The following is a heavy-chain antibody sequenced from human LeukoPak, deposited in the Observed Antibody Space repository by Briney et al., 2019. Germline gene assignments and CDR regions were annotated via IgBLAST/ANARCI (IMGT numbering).Heavy chain of an antibody. CDR3: ARGGCSTTSCYHFDS. J-gene: IGHJ4*02. CDR1: GYTFTSYY. D-gene: IGHD2-2*01. V-gene: IGHV1-46*01. Sequence: ASVKVSCKASGYTFTSYYIHWVRQAPGQGLEWMGLINPSAGGTSYAQKFQDRVTMTRDMSTTTVYLGLNSLRSEDTAVYYCARGGCSTTSCYHFDSWGQRTLVTVSS. CDR2: INPSAGGT.